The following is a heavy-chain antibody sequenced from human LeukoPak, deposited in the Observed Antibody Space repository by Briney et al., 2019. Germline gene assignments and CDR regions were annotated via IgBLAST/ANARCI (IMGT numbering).Heavy chain of an antibody. J-gene: IGHJ6*02. CDR3: AKHLSATNTYIFFGLDV. CDR1: GFSLDNYG. CDR2: INWNGGST. D-gene: IGHD5-24*01. V-gene: IGHV3-9*01. Sequence: SLRLAWAAAGFSLDNYGMQWVRQPAGNWLEWVSCINWNGGSTDYADSVKGRFTISRDNAKNSLYLQMTSLRPEDTALYYCAKHLSATNTYIFFGLDVWGQGTTVTVSS.